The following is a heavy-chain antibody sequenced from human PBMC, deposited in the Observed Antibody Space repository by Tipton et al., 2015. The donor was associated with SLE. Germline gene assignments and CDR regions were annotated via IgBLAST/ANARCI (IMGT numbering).Heavy chain of an antibody. CDR1: GGSISSYY. D-gene: IGHD3-16*01. Sequence: TLSLTCTVSGGSISSYYWRWIRQPPGNGLEWIGYIFYSGSTNYNPSLKSRVTISVDTSKNQFSLKLSSVTAADTAVYYCARGGILPSYYFDCWGQGTLVTVSS. CDR3: ARGGILPSYYFDC. V-gene: IGHV4-59*08. CDR2: IFYSGST. J-gene: IGHJ4*02.